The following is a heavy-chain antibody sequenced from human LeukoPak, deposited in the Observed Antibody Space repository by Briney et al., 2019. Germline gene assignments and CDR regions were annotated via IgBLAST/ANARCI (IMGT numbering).Heavy chain of an antibody. D-gene: IGHD3-22*01. CDR3: AGERKGDSSGYYFDY. J-gene: IGHJ4*02. CDR1: GGSISSGSCY. Sequence: SETLSLTCTVSGGSISSGSCYWSWIRQPAGKGLEWIGRIYTSGSTNYNPSLKSRVTISVDTSKNQFSLKLSSVTAADTAVYYCAGERKGDSSGYYFDYWGQGTLVTVSP. V-gene: IGHV4-61*02. CDR2: IYTSGST.